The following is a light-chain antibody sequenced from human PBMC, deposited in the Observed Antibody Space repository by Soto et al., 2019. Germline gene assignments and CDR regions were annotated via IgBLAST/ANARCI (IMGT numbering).Light chain of an antibody. Sequence: QSVLTQPASVSGSPGQSITISCTGTRSDVGGYNYVSWYQQHPGKAPKLMIYDVSNRPSGVSNRFSGSKSGNTASLTISGLQAEDEADYYCSSYTSSISRVFGGGTKVTVL. CDR1: RSDVGGYNY. J-gene: IGLJ2*01. CDR3: SSYTSSISRV. V-gene: IGLV2-14*01. CDR2: DVS.